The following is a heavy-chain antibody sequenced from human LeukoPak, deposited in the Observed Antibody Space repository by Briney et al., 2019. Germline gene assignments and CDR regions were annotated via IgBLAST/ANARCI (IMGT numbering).Heavy chain of an antibody. J-gene: IGHJ4*02. Sequence: SETLSLTCTVSGGSISSGSYYWGWIRQPPGKGLEWIGSIYYSGSTYYNPSLKSRVTISVDTSKNQFSLKLSSVTAADTAVYYCARALWIQLWLPFFYWGQGTLVTVSS. D-gene: IGHD5-18*01. V-gene: IGHV4-39*07. CDR1: GGSISSGSYY. CDR3: ARALWIQLWLPFFY. CDR2: IYYSGST.